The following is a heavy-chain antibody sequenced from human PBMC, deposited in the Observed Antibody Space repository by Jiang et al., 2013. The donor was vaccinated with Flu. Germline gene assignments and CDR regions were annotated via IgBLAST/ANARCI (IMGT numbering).Heavy chain of an antibody. CDR2: IYHSGST. CDR3: ARDLFRGYDSNAFDI. D-gene: IGHD5-12*01. Sequence: GSGLVKPSGTLSLTCAVSGGSISSSNWWSWVRQPPGKGLEWIGEIYHSGSTNYNPSLKSRVTISVDKSKNQFSLKLSSVTAADTAVYYCARDLFRGYDSNAFDIWGQGTMVTVSS. V-gene: IGHV4-4*02. CDR1: GGSISSSNW. J-gene: IGHJ3*02.